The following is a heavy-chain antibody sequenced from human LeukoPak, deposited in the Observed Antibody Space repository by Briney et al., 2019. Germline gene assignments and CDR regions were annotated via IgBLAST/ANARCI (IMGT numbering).Heavy chain of an antibody. Sequence: GGSLRLSCAASGFTFSSYSMNWVRQAPGKGLEWVSYISSSSSTIYYADSVKGRFTISRDNAKNSLYLQMNSLRAEDTAVYYCARQWIQLWLSYYYYMDVWGKGTTVTVSS. J-gene: IGHJ6*03. CDR2: ISSSSSTI. CDR1: GFTFSSYS. V-gene: IGHV3-48*01. D-gene: IGHD5-18*01. CDR3: ARQWIQLWLSYYYYMDV.